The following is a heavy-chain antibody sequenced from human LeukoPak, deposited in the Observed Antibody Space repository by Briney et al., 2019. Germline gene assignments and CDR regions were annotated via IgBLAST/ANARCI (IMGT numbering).Heavy chain of an antibody. V-gene: IGHV4-34*01. CDR1: GGSFSGYY. D-gene: IGHD2-2*01. CDR3: ARRGCHSTSSCYSPPYYYMDV. J-gene: IGHJ6*03. Sequence: SETLSLTCAVYGGSFSGYYWTYIRQPPGKGLEWIGSVYRSGSTFYNPSLKSRVTISVDTSENQFSLRLSSVTAADTAVYYCARRGCHSTSSCYSPPYYYMDVWGKGTTVTVSS. CDR2: VYRSGST.